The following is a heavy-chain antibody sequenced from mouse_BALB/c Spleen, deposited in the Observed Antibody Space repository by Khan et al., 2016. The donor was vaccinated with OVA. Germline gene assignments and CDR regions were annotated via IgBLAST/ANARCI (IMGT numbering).Heavy chain of an antibody. V-gene: IGHV1-4*01. CDR3: ARGGDYCRSDGWFAY. Sequence: QVRLQQSGAELARPGVSVQMSCKTSGYTFTTYTMHWVKQRPGQVLEWIGYIIPSSDYINYNQKFKDKATLTADKSSSTAYMHLSSLTSEDSAVYYYARGGDYCRSDGWFAYWGQGTLVTVSA. J-gene: IGHJ3*01. D-gene: IGHD2-14*01. CDR2: IIPSSDYI. CDR1: GYTFTTYT.